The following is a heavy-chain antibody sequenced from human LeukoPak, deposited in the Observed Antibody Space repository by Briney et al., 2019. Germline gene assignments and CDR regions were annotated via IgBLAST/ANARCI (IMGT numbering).Heavy chain of an antibody. D-gene: IGHD6-6*01. CDR1: GGSFSGYY. V-gene: IGHV4-34*01. CDR3: ARAPYSSSSYYYGMDV. Sequence: SETLSLTCAVYGGSFSGYYWSWIRQPPGKGLEWIGEINHSGSTNYNPSLKSRVTMSVDTSKNQFSLNLSSVTAADTAVYCCARAPYSSSSYYYGMDVWGQGTTVIVSS. J-gene: IGHJ6*02. CDR2: INHSGST.